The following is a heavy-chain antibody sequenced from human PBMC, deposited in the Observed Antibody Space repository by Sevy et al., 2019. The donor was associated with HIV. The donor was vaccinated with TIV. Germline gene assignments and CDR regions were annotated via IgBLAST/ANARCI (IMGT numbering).Heavy chain of an antibody. CDR2: FDPEDGET. Sequence: ASVKVSCKVSGYTLTELSMHWVRQAPGKGLEWMGGFDPEDGETIYAQKFRGRVTMTEDTSTDTAYMELSSLRSEDTAVYYCATLGTGTNYYGMDVWGQGTTVTVSS. V-gene: IGHV1-24*01. J-gene: IGHJ6*02. CDR3: ATLGTGTNYYGMDV. D-gene: IGHD1-1*01. CDR1: GYTLTELS.